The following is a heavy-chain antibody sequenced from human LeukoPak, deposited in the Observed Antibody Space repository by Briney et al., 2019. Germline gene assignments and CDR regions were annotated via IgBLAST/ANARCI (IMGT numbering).Heavy chain of an antibody. Sequence: SETLSLTCTVSGGSISSYYWSWIRQPPGKGLEWIGYVYYTGSTNYNPSLKSRVTMFEDKSKNQFSLRLYSVTVADTAVYYCARHFAYSSSSYFDYWGQGSLVTVSS. V-gene: IGHV4-59*08. J-gene: IGHJ4*02. CDR2: VYYTGST. CDR1: GGSISSYY. D-gene: IGHD6-6*01. CDR3: ARHFAYSSSSYFDY.